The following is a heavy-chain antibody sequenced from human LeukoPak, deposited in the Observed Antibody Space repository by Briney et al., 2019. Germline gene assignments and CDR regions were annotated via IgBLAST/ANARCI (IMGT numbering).Heavy chain of an antibody. D-gene: IGHD2-2*02. CDR2: INPNSGGT. V-gene: IGHV1-2*02. Sequence: ASVKVSCKASGYTFTGYYMHWVRQAPGQGLEWMGWINPNSGGTNYAQKFQGRVTMTRDTSISTAYMELSRLRSDDTAVYYCARLSSYCSSTSCYNFQHWGQGTLVTVSS. J-gene: IGHJ1*01. CDR3: ARLSSYCSSTSCYNFQH. CDR1: GYTFTGYY.